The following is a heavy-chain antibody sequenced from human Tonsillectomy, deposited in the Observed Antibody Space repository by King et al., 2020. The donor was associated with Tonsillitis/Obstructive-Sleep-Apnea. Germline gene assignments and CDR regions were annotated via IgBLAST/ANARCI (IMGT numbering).Heavy chain of an antibody. J-gene: IGHJ3*02. CDR2: ISWNSGSV. D-gene: IGHD6-13*01. CDR1: GFTFKDYA. V-gene: IGHV3-9*01. CDR3: AKDLIIAVSGTPGDTLDI. Sequence: VQLVESGGGLVQPGRSLRLSCVASGFTFKDYAMYWVRQAPGKGLEWVSGISWNSGSVAYADCVKGRFTISRDNAKNSLYLEMNSLRPEDTALYYCAKDLIIAVSGTPGDTLDIWGQGTMVTVSS.